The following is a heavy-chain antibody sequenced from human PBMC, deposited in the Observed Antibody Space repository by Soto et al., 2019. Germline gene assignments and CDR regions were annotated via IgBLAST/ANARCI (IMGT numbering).Heavy chain of an antibody. CDR1: GGSFTSYS. CDR2: IIPIQGKA. Sequence: QVQLVQSGAELTTPGSSVKVSCAASGGSFTSYSFTWVRQAPGQGLEWMGRIIPIQGKANYALKFQDRVTITADRSTRTVYMELTSLRPEETAVYFCAKSLLFVDHGYMDVWGKGTTVTVSS. V-gene: IGHV1-69*02. J-gene: IGHJ6*03. CDR3: AKSLLFVDHGYMDV. D-gene: IGHD2-21*01.